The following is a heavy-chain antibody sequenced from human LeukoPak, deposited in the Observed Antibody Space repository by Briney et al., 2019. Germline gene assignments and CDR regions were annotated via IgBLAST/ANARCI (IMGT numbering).Heavy chain of an antibody. Sequence: PGGSLRLSCAASGFTFSDYYMSWIRQAPGKGLEWVSYISGSSSFTKYADSVKGRFTISRDNAKNSLYLQMHSLRDEDTAVYYCARGYLYFDYWGQGTLVTVSS. J-gene: IGHJ4*02. CDR2: ISGSSSFT. D-gene: IGHD2-2*01. CDR3: ARGYLYFDY. CDR1: GFTFSDYY. V-gene: IGHV3-11*06.